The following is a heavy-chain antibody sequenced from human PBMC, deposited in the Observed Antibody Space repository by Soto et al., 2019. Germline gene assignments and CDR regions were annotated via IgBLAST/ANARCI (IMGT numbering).Heavy chain of an antibody. D-gene: IGHD1-26*01. CDR3: ARAGATHYGMDV. J-gene: IGHJ6*02. Sequence: GGSLRLSCAASGFTFDNYAMHWVRQAPGKGLEWVSGISWNSGSLAYADSVKGRFTISRDNAKNSLYLQMNSLRAEDTAVYYCARAGATHYGMDVWGQGTTVTVSS. CDR2: ISWNSGSL. CDR1: GFTFDNYA. V-gene: IGHV3-9*01.